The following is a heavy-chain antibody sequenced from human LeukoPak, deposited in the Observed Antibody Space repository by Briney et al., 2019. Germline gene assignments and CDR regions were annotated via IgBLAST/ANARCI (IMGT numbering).Heavy chain of an antibody. CDR2: IIPILGIA. Sequence: SVKVSCKASGGTFSSYAISWVRQAPGQGLEWMGRIIPILGIANYAQKFQGRVTITADKSTSTAYMELSSLRSEDTAVYYCASSIVVVTAIDAFDIWGQGTMVTVSS. J-gene: IGHJ3*02. V-gene: IGHV1-69*04. CDR1: GGTFSSYA. D-gene: IGHD2-21*02. CDR3: ASSIVVVTAIDAFDI.